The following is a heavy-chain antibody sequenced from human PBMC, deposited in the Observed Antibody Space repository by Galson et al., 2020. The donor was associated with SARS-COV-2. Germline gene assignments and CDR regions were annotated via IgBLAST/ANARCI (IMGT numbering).Heavy chain of an antibody. Sequence: GGSLRLSCAAPGFTVPNNYITWVRQAPGKGLEWVSVMFDDGDTLYADSVRGRFTISRDSSKNTVYLQMNSLRADDTALDYCATQTVPDFFYYYMDVWGKGTTVTISS. CDR1: GFTVPNNY. V-gene: IGHV3-66*02. J-gene: IGHJ6*03. D-gene: IGHD3-3*01. CDR3: ATQTVPDFFYYYMDV. CDR2: MFDDGDT.